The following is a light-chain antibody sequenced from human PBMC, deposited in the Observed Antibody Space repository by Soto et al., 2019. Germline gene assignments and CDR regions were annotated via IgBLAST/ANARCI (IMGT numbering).Light chain of an antibody. V-gene: IGLV2-14*01. J-gene: IGLJ1*01. CDR3: SSYTSSSTLYV. Sequence: SALTQPASVSGSPGQSITISCTGTSSDVGGYNYVSWYQQHPGKAPKLMIYEVSNRPSGVSNRFSGSKSGNTASLTISGLQAEDEADYYCSSYTSSSTLYVFGTGTQLTVL. CDR2: EVS. CDR1: SSDVGGYNY.